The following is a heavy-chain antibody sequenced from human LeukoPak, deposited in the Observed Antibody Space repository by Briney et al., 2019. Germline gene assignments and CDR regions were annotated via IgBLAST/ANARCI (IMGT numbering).Heavy chain of an antibody. J-gene: IGHJ4*02. Sequence: GGSLRLSCTTSGFSFSGYWMHWVRQAPGKGLVWVSRIKSDGSSTTYADSVKGRFTISRDNAKNSLYLQMNSLRAEDTALYYCAREVSAAGIHLDYWGRGTLVTVSS. CDR1: GFSFSGYW. CDR3: AREVSAAGIHLDY. V-gene: IGHV3-74*01. CDR2: IKSDGSST. D-gene: IGHD6-13*01.